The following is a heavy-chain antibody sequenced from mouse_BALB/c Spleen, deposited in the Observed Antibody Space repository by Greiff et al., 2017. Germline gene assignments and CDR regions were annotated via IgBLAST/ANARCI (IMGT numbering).Heavy chain of an antibody. CDR3: ARSRDWNYAMDY. CDR1: GFTFSSFG. CDR2: ISSGSSTI. Sequence: EVQRVESGGGLVQPGGSRKLSCAASGFTFSSFGMHWVRQAPEKGLEWVAYISSGSSTIYYADTVKGRFTISRDNPKNTLFLQMTSLRSEDTAMYYCARSRDWNYAMDYWGQGTSVTVSS. V-gene: IGHV5-17*02. J-gene: IGHJ4*01. D-gene: IGHD3-3*01.